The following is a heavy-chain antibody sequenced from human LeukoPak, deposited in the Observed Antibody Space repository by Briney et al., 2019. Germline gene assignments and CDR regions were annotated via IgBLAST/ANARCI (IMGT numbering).Heavy chain of an antibody. J-gene: IGHJ4*02. D-gene: IGHD3-22*01. CDR1: GGSLSDYY. CDR2: IIHRGST. Sequence: KPSETLSLTCAVYGGSLSDYYWRWIRQPPGKGLECIGEIIHRGSTNYNPSLKSRVTISVDTSTNQFSLKVSSVTAADTAVYYCAGTYYYDSSGYSHYSLWGQGTLVTVSS. CDR3: AGTYYYDSSGYSHYSL. V-gene: IGHV4-34*12.